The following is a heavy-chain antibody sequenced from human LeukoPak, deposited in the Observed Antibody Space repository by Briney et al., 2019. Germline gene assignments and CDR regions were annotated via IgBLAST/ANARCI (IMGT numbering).Heavy chain of an antibody. CDR1: GFTFSNYG. J-gene: IGHJ6*02. V-gene: IGHV3-30*03. CDR2: VSYDGVNN. CDR3: ARSPIVVRPTYSYCYGMDV. D-gene: IGHD2-15*01. Sequence: PGRSLRLSCAASGFTFSNYGMNWVRQAPGKGLEWVAVVSYDGVNNYYADSVKGRFTISRDNSRNTLYLQVNSLKAEDTAVYYCARSPIVVRPTYSYCYGMDVWGQGTTVTVSS.